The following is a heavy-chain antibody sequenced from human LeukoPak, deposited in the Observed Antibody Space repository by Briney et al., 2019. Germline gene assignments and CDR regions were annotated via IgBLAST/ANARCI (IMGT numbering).Heavy chain of an antibody. CDR1: GYTFTGYY. Sequence: ASVKVSCKASGYTFTGYYMHWVRQAPGQGLEWMGWINPNSGGTNYAQKFQGRVTMTRDTSISTAYMELSRLRSDGTAVYYCARGDIVLMVYAISAFDIWGQGTMVTVSS. CDR3: ARGDIVLMVYAISAFDI. D-gene: IGHD2-8*01. V-gene: IGHV1-2*02. J-gene: IGHJ3*02. CDR2: INPNSGGT.